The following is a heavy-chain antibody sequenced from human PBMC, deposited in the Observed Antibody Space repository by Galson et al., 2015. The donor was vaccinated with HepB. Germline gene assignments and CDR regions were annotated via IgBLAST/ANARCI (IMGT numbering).Heavy chain of an antibody. CDR1: GYTFTSYG. J-gene: IGHJ6*02. D-gene: IGHD3-3*01. CDR2: ISAYNGNT. Sequence: SVKASCKASGYTFTSYGISWVRQAPGQGLEWMGWISAYNGNTNYAQKLQGRVAMTTDTSTSTAYMELRSLGSDDTAVYYCARDFWSGYYSSYYYAMDVWGQGTTVTVSS. CDR3: ARDFWSGYYSSYYYAMDV. V-gene: IGHV1-18*01.